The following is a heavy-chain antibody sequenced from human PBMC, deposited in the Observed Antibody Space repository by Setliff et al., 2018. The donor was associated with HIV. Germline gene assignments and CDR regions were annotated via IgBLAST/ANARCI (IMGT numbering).Heavy chain of an antibody. Sequence: ASVKVSCKASGFSFSRHYIHWVRQAPGQGLEWMGMINPSDGIPSYAQKFQGRVVVTRDTSRSTVCMELSSLRSEDTAVYFCTRAFPPMIPAAFDIWGLGTLVTVSS. V-gene: IGHV1-46*01. CDR1: GFSFSRHY. D-gene: IGHD3-22*01. CDR2: INPSDGIP. CDR3: TRAFPPMIPAAFDI. J-gene: IGHJ3*02.